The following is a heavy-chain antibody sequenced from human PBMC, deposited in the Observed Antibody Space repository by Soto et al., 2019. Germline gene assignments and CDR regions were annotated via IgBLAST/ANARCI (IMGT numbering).Heavy chain of an antibody. CDR1: GYRFTSYW. J-gene: IGHJ6*02. V-gene: IGHV5-51*01. D-gene: IGHD1-1*01. Sequence: RESLKICFKGSGYRFTSYWIGWVRQMPGKGPEWMGIICPGESDTRYGTSCKGQVTISVDKSINTAYLQWSGLKASDTAVSFCARNSLYDNSHSLAMDVWGQGTTVTVSS. CDR2: ICPGESDT. CDR3: ARNSLYDNSHSLAMDV.